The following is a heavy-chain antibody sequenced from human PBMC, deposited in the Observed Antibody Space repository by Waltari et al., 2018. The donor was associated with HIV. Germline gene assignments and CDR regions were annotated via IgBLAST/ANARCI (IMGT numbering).Heavy chain of an antibody. J-gene: IGHJ3*02. D-gene: IGHD3-22*01. Sequence: QVQLVQSGAEVKKPGASVKVSCKASGYTFTSSDINWVRQATGQGLEWMRWMNPNSGNTGYAQKFQGRVTMTRNTSISTAYMELSSLRSEDTAVYYCARALGDSSGYYWVGAFDIWGQGTMVTVSS. CDR1: GYTFTSSD. CDR3: ARALGDSSGYYWVGAFDI. V-gene: IGHV1-8*01. CDR2: MNPNSGNT.